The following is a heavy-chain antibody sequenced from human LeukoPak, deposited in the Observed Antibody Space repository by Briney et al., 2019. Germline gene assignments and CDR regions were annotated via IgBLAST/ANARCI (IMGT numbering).Heavy chain of an antibody. D-gene: IGHD3-16*02. CDR3: ARTGNGYYDYVWGGYRPPYYFDY. CDR2: INHSGST. Sequence: SETLSLTCAVYGGSFSGYYWSWLRQPPGKGLEWIGEINHSGSTNYNPSLKSRVTISVDTSKNQFSLKLSSVTAADTAVYYCARTGNGYYDYVWGGYRPPYYFDYWGQGTLVTVSS. V-gene: IGHV4-34*01. J-gene: IGHJ4*02. CDR1: GGSFSGYY.